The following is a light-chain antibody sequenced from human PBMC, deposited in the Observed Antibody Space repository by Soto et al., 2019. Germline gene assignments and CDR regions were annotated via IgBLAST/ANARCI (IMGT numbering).Light chain of an antibody. CDR3: QQYMSSVT. Sequence: EIVLTQSPGSLSLSPGQRATLSCRASQSVATTFFAWYQKKPGQAPRLLIYGASQRATGIPDRFSGSGAGTDFTLIIRRQEPEDFALYYCQQYMSSVTFGQGTKVEIK. J-gene: IGKJ1*01. V-gene: IGKV3-20*01. CDR1: QSVATTF. CDR2: GAS.